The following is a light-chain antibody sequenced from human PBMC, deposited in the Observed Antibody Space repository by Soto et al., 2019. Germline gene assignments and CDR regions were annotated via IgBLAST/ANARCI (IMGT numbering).Light chain of an antibody. J-gene: IGKJ5*01. CDR2: DAS. CDR1: QSINTY. V-gene: IGKV3D-11*02. Sequence: KVLRQYPATLSLSPGEGATLSCRASQSINTYLAWYQQKPGQAPRLLICDASKRATGIPARFSGSGSGTNFTLTISSLEPEDFAVYYCQQRRSWQVTFGQGTRLEIK. CDR3: QQRRSWQVT.